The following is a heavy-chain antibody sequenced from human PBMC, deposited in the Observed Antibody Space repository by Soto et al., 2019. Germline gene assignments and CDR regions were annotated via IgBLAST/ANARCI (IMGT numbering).Heavy chain of an antibody. CDR2: IHYSGST. D-gene: IGHD2-2*01. CDR3: ARGEVLPAASLDY. Sequence: PSETLSLTCTVSGGSISSGGYYWSWIRQRPGKGLEWIGDIHYSGSTFYNPSLKSRVTISVDTSENQFSLKLSSMTAADTAVYYCARGEVLPAASLDYWGQG. CDR1: GGSISSGGYY. J-gene: IGHJ4*02. V-gene: IGHV4-31*03.